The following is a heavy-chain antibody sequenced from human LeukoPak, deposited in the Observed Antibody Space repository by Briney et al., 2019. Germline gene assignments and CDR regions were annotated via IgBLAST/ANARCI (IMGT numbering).Heavy chain of an antibody. D-gene: IGHD1-1*01. J-gene: IGHJ4*02. CDR2: INHSGST. V-gene: IGHV4-34*01. CDR3: ARGNWNDVVGYYFDY. Sequence: MTSETLSLTCAVYGGSFSGYYWSWIRQPPGKGLEWIGEINHSGSTNYNPSLKSRVTISVDTSKNQFSLKLSSVTAADTAVYYCARGNWNDVVGYYFDYWGQGTLVTVSS. CDR1: GGSFSGYY.